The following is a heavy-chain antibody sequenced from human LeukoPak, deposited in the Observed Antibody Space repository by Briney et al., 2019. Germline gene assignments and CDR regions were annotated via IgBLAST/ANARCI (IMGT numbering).Heavy chain of an antibody. CDR2: IRYDGNNK. V-gene: IGHV3-30*02. J-gene: IGHJ4*02. Sequence: GGSLRLSCAASGFTFSSYGMHWVRQAPGKGLEWVAFIRYDGNNKYYADSVKGRFTISRDNSKSTLYLQMNSLRAEDTAVHYCAKIGATDFDYWGQGTLVTVSS. CDR3: AKIGATDFDY. CDR1: GFTFSSYG. D-gene: IGHD3-10*01.